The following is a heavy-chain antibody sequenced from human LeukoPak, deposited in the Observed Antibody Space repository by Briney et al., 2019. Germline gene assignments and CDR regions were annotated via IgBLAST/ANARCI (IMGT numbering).Heavy chain of an antibody. Sequence: SETLSLTCSVSGYSISSAYYWGWIRQPPGKGLEWIGTMYHSGSTNYNPSLKSRVTISVDKSKNQFSLKLSSVTAADTAVYYCARGPRAFDYWGQGTLVTVSS. CDR1: GYSISSAYY. CDR3: ARGPRAFDY. CDR2: MYHSGST. V-gene: IGHV4-38-2*02. J-gene: IGHJ4*02.